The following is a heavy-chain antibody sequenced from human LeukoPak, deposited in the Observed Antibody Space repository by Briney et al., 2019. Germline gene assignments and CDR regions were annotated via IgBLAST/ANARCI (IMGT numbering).Heavy chain of an antibody. J-gene: IGHJ4*02. CDR3: ASFELGSGSYPFDY. Sequence: SVKVSCKASGGTFSSYVISWVRQAPRQGLEWMGRIIPIFGTTNYALKFQDRVTITTDESTSTAYMELSSLRSDDTAVYYCASFELGSGSYPFDYWGQGTLVTVSS. V-gene: IGHV1-69*05. D-gene: IGHD1-26*01. CDR1: GGTFSSYV. CDR2: IIPIFGTT.